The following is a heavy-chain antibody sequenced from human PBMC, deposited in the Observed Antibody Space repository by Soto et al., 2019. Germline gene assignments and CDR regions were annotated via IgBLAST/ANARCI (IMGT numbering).Heavy chain of an antibody. V-gene: IGHV4-4*02. Sequence: QEELQASGPGLVKHAGSLSHTCAVSGGSISSSNWWSWVRQTPGKGLEWIGEIYHSGSTNYNPSHKSRVTISVDKSNNQFSLKMSSVTAADTAVYYCSRDLLGHYGMDVWGQGTTVTVS. CDR3: SRDLLGHYGMDV. J-gene: IGHJ6*02. CDR2: IYHSGST. CDR1: GGSISSSNW.